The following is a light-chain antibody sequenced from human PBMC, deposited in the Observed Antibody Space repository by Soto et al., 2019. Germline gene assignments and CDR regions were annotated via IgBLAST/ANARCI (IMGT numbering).Light chain of an antibody. V-gene: IGKV3-15*01. CDR2: RAS. Sequence: EIVMTQSPATLSVSPGERATLSCRASQSIFSNVAWYQQRPAQAPRLLIYRASTRATGIPARFSGSGSGTEFTLTISSLQSEDFAVYYCQQYHSLWTFGQGTKVDIK. CDR3: QQYHSLWT. CDR1: QSIFSN. J-gene: IGKJ1*01.